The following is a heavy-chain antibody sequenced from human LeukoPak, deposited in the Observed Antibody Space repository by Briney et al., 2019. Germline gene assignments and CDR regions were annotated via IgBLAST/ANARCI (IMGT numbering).Heavy chain of an antibody. CDR1: EFTFSSYS. CDR3: ARPRSGYYFDY. J-gene: IGHJ4*02. D-gene: IGHD3-3*01. V-gene: IGHV3-48*01. Sequence: PGGSLRLSCAASEFTFSSYSMSWVRQAPGKGLEWVSYISSSSSNIYYADSVKGRFTISRDNAKNSLYLQMNSLRAEDTAVYYCARPRSGYYFDYWGQGTLVTVSS. CDR2: ISSSSSNI.